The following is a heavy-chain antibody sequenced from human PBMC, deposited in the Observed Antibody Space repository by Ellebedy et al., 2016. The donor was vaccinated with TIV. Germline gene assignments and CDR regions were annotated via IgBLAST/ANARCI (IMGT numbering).Heavy chain of an antibody. CDR2: ISSSGSTI. V-gene: IGHV3-11*01. CDR3: ARDWLSGSYHESPFDY. CDR1: GFTFSDYY. D-gene: IGHD1-26*01. J-gene: IGHJ4*02. Sequence: GGSLRLXCAASGFTFSDYYMSWIRQAPGKGLEWVSYISSSGSTIYYADSVKGRFTISRDNAKNSLYLQMNSLRAEDTAVYYCARDWLSGSYHESPFDYWGQGTLVTVSS.